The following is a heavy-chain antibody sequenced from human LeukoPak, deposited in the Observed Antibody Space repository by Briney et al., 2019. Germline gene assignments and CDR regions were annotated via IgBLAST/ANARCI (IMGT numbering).Heavy chain of an antibody. CDR3: AKAPTMIVVVITPDY. D-gene: IGHD3-22*01. CDR2: ISDSGGST. Sequence: GGSLRLSCAASGFTFSSYAMSWVRQAPGKGLEWVSAISDSGGSTYYADSVMGRFTISRDNSKNTLYLQMNSLRAEDTAVYYCAKAPTMIVVVITPDYWGQGTQVTVSS. J-gene: IGHJ4*02. V-gene: IGHV3-23*01. CDR1: GFTFSSYA.